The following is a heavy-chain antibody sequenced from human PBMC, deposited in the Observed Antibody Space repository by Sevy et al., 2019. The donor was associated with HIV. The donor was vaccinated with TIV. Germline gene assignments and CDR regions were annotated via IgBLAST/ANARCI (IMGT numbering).Heavy chain of an antibody. CDR3: ARDVRGSMIRGVIGWFDP. V-gene: IGHV3-21*01. CDR1: GFIFRNYS. CDR2: ISGSSTYM. D-gene: IGHD3-10*01. Sequence: GGSLRLSCAATGFIFRNYSMNWVRQAPGKGLEWVASISGSSTYMNHAGSVKGRFTISRDNAKNSRYLQMNSLRGEDTAIYYCARDVRGSMIRGVIGWFDPWGRGTLVTVSS. J-gene: IGHJ5*02.